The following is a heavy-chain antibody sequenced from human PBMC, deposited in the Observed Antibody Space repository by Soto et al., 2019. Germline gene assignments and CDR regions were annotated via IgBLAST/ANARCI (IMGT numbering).Heavy chain of an antibody. Sequence: QVQLVESGGGVVQPGRSLRLSCAASGFTFSSYAMHWVRQAPGKGLEWVAVISYDGSNKYYADSVKGRFTISRDNSKNTXYPXMNSLRAEDTAVYYCARERYFDWLLSAGKYYGMDVWGQGTTVTVSS. CDR3: ARERYFDWLLSAGKYYGMDV. V-gene: IGHV3-30-3*01. CDR1: GFTFSSYA. J-gene: IGHJ6*02. CDR2: ISYDGSNK. D-gene: IGHD3-9*01.